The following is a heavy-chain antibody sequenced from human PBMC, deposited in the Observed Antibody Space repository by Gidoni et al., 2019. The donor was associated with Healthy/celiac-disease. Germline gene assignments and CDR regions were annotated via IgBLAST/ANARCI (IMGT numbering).Heavy chain of an antibody. Sequence: QVQLQQWGAGLLKPSETLSLTCAVYGRSFSGSYWSWIRQPPGKGLEWIGEINHSGSTNYNPSLKSRGTISVDTSKNQFSLKRSSVTAADTAVYYCARGLIAARRQQLVPEAVDIWGQGTMVTVSS. CDR3: ARGLIAARRQQLVPEAVDI. D-gene: IGHD6-13*01. CDR2: INHSGST. V-gene: IGHV4-34*01. CDR1: GRSFSGSY. J-gene: IGHJ3*02.